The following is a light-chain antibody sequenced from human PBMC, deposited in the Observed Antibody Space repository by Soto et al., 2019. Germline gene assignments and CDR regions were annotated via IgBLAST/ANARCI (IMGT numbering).Light chain of an antibody. J-gene: IGLJ3*02. CDR2: IDD. CDR3: ASWDDRLSVWL. CDR1: RSNIGENT. V-gene: IGLV1-44*01. Sequence: QSVLTQAPSASGTPGQRVTISCSGSRSNIGENTVNWYRKSQGTAPKFLIYIDDQRPSGVPDRFSGSKSGTSASLAISGLQSEDEADYYCASWDDRLSVWLFGGGTKLTVL.